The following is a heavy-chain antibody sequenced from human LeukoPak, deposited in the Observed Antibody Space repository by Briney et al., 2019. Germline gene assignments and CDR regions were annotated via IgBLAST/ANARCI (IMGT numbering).Heavy chain of an antibody. J-gene: IGHJ6*03. V-gene: IGHV1-69*13. CDR2: IIPMLGAP. CDR3: ARGLTLTVYTDRPTPYFYIDV. CDR1: GDTFSNYA. D-gene: IGHD2-21*01. Sequence: SVTVSCKASGDTFSNYAISWVRQAPGQGLEWVGGIIPMLGAPHYAQKFQGRVTITADESTTTAFMELSSLRFDDTAIYYCARGLTLTVYTDRPTPYFYIDVWGKGTTVTIPS.